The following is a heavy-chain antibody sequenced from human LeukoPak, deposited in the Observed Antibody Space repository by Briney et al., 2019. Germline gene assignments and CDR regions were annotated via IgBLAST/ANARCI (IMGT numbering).Heavy chain of an antibody. CDR1: GFTFSSYG. D-gene: IGHD6-13*01. CDR2: IWYDGSNK. V-gene: IGHV3-33*01. CDR3: ARDPAPSSSSWYLGEIRGASDI. Sequence: GGSLRLSCAASGFTFSSYGMHWVRQAPGKGLEWVAVIWYDGSNKYYADSVKGRFTISRDNSKNTLYLQMNSLRAEDTAVYYCARDPAPSSSSWYLGEIRGASDIWGQGTMVTVSS. J-gene: IGHJ3*02.